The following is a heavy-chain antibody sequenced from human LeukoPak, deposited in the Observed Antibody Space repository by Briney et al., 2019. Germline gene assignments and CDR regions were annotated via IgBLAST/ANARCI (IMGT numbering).Heavy chain of an antibody. J-gene: IGHJ4*02. CDR3: ARERYGGNSVDS. V-gene: IGHV4-39*07. CDR2: IYYSGST. Sequence: SETLSLTCTVSGGSISSSSYYWGWIRQPPGTGLEWIGSIYYSGSTYYNPSLKSRVTISLDTSKNQFSLDLRSVTAADTAFYYCARERYGGNSVDSWGQGTLVTVSS. D-gene: IGHD4-23*01. CDR1: GGSISSSSYY.